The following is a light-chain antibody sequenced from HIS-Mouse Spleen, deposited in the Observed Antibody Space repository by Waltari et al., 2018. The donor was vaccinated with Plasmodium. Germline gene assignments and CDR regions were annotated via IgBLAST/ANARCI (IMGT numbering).Light chain of an antibody. CDR2: EDS. J-gene: IGLJ3*02. CDR1: ALPKNY. V-gene: IGLV3-10*01. Sequence: SYELTQPPSVSVSPGQTARLTRSGEALPKNYVYWYQQKSGQAPALVIYEDSKRPSGIPERFSGSSSGTMATLTISGAQVEDEADYYCYSTDSSGNHRVFGGGTKLTVL. CDR3: YSTDSSGNHRV.